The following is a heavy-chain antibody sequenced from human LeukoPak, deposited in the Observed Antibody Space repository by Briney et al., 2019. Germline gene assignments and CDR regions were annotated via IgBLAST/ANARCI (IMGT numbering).Heavy chain of an antibody. CDR3: ARGIPLFVYCSGGSCYQAFDY. CDR1: GGSFSGYY. D-gene: IGHD2-15*01. CDR2: INHSGST. V-gene: IGHV4-34*01. Sequence: SETLSLTCAVYGGSFSGYYWSWIRQPPGKGLEWIGEINHSGSTNYNPSLKSRVTISVDTSKNQFSLKLSSVTAADTAVYYCARGIPLFVYCSGGSCYQAFDYWGQGTLVTVSS. J-gene: IGHJ4*02.